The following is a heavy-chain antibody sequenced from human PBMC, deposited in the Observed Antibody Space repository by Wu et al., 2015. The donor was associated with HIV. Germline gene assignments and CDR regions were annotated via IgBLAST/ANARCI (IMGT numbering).Heavy chain of an antibody. Sequence: VQLVQSGAEVKKPGTTVKISCKVSGYTFTGYYMHWVRQAPGQGLEWMGWINPNSGGTNYAQKFQGRVTMTRDTSISTAYMELSRLRSDDTAVYYCARDRYTSSQYGMDVWGQGTTVTVSS. CDR2: INPNSGGT. CDR3: ARDRYTSSQYGMDV. V-gene: IGHV1-2*02. D-gene: IGHD2-2*01. J-gene: IGHJ6*02. CDR1: GYTFTGYY.